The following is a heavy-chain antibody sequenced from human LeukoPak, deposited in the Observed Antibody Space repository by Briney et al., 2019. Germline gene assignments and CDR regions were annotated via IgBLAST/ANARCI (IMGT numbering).Heavy chain of an antibody. J-gene: IGHJ4*02. V-gene: IGHV3-23*01. Sequence: GGSLRLSCAASGFTFSSYGMHWVRQAPGKGLEWVSAISGSGGSTYYADSVKGRFTISRDNSKNTLYLQMNSLRAEDTAVYYCASGSGYYLYYFDYWGQGTLVTVSS. CDR2: ISGSGGST. D-gene: IGHD3-22*01. CDR1: GFTFSSYG. CDR3: ASGSGYYLYYFDY.